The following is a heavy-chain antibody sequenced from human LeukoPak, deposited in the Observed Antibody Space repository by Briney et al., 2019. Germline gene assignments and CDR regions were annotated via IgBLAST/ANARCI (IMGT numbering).Heavy chain of an antibody. CDR2: MNPNSGNT. CDR1: GYTFTSYD. CDR3: ARESSVAPYYYDSSGYSDY. D-gene: IGHD3-22*01. V-gene: IGHV1-8*01. Sequence: GASVKVSCKASGYTFTSYDINWVRQATGQGLEWMGWMNPNSGNTGYAQKFQGRVTMTRNTSISTAYMELSSLRSEDTAVYYCARESSVAPYYYDSSGYSDYWGQGTLVTVSS. J-gene: IGHJ4*02.